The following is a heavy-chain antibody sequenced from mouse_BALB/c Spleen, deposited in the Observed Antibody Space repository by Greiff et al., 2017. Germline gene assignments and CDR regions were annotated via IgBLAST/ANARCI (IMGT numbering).Heavy chain of an antibody. Sequence: QVTLKESGPGILQPSQSLSLSCSFSGFSLSTSGMGVGWIRQPSGMGLEWLAHIWWDDDKRYNTALKSRLTISKDTSSNQVFLKIASVDTADTATYYCTRGLYYAMDYWGQGTSVTVSS. CDR1: GFSLSTSGMG. J-gene: IGHJ4*01. CDR2: IWWDDDK. V-gene: IGHV8-8*01. D-gene: IGHD2-2*01. CDR3: TRGLYYAMDY.